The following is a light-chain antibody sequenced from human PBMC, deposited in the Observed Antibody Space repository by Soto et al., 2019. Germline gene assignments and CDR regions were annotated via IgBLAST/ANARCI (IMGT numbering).Light chain of an antibody. J-gene: IGKJ5*01. CDR2: GVS. CDR1: QSVSSSY. CDR3: QHYVNSLPIT. V-gene: IGKV3-20*01. Sequence: EIVLTQSPGTLSLSPGERATLSCRASQSVSSSYLAWYQQKPGQAPRLLIYGVSSRATGIPDRFSGSGSGTDFTLTNSRLEPEDFAVYYCQHYVNSLPITFGQGTRLEIK.